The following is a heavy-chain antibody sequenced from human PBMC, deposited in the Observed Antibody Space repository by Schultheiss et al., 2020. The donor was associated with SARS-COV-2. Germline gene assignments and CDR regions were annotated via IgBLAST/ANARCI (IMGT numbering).Heavy chain of an antibody. CDR2: ISSSSSYI. Sequence: GGSLRLSCAASGFTFSDYYMNWVRQAPGKGLEWVSSISSSSSYIYYADSVKGRFTISRDNAKNSLYLQMNSLRAEDTAVYYCARLRVGGSGSYYAFDIWGQGTMVTVSS. J-gene: IGHJ3*02. V-gene: IGHV3-21*01. CDR1: GFTFSDYY. D-gene: IGHD3-10*01. CDR3: ARLRVGGSGSYYAFDI.